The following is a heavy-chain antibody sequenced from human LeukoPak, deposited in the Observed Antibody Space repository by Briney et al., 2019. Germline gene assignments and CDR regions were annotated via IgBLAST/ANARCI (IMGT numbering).Heavy chain of an antibody. D-gene: IGHD6-13*01. V-gene: IGHV4-59*08. J-gene: IGHJ4*02. CDR1: GGSLSSSY. CDR2: IYYTGNS. CDR3: ARQQQLDTPSDY. Sequence: SETLSLTCTVSGGSLSSSYWSWIRQPPGQGLEWIGYIYYTGNSNYNPSLKSRVTISAATSKKQISLKLSSVTAADTAVYYCARQQQLDTPSDYWGQGTLVTVSS.